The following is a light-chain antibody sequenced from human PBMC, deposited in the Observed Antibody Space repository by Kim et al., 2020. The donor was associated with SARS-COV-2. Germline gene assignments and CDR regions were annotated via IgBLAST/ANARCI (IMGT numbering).Light chain of an antibody. V-gene: IGKV3-15*01. CDR3: QHYNEWPPWT. Sequence: VMTQSPATLSVSLGDGATLSCRASQTIDRDLAWYQQKPGQPPRLLIYDSSTRAPGVPARFHGSGSGTDFTLTINSLQSEDLAVYCCQHYNEWPPWTFGRGTKLEI. J-gene: IGKJ1*01. CDR1: QTIDRD. CDR2: DSS.